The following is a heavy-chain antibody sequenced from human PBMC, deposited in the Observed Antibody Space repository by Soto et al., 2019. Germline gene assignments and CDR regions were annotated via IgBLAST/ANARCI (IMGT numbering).Heavy chain of an antibody. V-gene: IGHV1-69*01. CDR1: GGIFSTYA. J-gene: IGHJ4*02. CDR3: ARDRDDYGSGNYYNRFDF. CDR2: IIPLFGTT. Sequence: QVQLVQSGAEVKKPGSSVKVSCTASGGIFSTYAISWLRQAPGQGLEWMGGIIPLFGTTNYAQRLQGRVTITADESTSTAYMELSRLRSEDTAVYYCARDRDDYGSGNYYNRFDFWGQGTLVTVSS. D-gene: IGHD3-10*01.